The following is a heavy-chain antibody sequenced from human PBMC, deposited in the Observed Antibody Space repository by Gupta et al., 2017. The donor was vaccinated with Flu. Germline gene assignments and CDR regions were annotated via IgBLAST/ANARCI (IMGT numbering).Heavy chain of an antibody. CDR1: GGSFSGYY. Sequence: QVQLQQWGAGLLKPSETLSLTCAVYGGSFSGYYWSWIRQPPGKGLEWIGEINHSGSTNYNPSLKSRVTISVDTSKNQFSLKLSSVTAADTAVYYCARGSRKQQLFSFRRGFDPWGQRTLVTVSS. D-gene: IGHD6-13*01. CDR3: ARGSRKQQLFSFRRGFDP. CDR2: INHSGST. V-gene: IGHV4-34*01. J-gene: IGHJ5*02.